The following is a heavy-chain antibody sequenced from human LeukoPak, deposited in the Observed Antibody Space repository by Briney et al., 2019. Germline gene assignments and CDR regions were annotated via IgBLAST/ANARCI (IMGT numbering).Heavy chain of an antibody. J-gene: IGHJ2*01. CDR3: AGASNYDSSGYYFYWYFDL. Sequence: SETLSLTCTVSGGSFSSYYWSWVRQTPGKGLEWIGYIYYSGTTKYNPSLRSRATISIDTSKSRFSLKLSSVTAADTAVYYCAGASNYDSSGYYFYWYFDLWGRGTLVTVSS. D-gene: IGHD3-22*01. CDR2: IYYSGTT. CDR1: GGSFSSYY. V-gene: IGHV4-59*01.